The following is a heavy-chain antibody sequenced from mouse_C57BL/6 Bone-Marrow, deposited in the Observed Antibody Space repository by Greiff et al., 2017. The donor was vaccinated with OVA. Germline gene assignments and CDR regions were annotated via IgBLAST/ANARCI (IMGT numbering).Heavy chain of an antibody. CDR2: ISSGGDYI. V-gene: IGHV5-9-1*02. CDR1: GFTFSSYA. Sequence: EVMLVESGEGLVKPGGSLKLSCAASGFTFSSYAMSWVRQTPEKRLEWVAYISSGGDYIYYADTVKGRFTISRDNARNTLYLQMSSLKSEDTAMYYCTRDIGYDFYWYFDVWGTGTTVTVSS. J-gene: IGHJ1*03. CDR3: TRDIGYDFYWYFDV. D-gene: IGHD2-2*01.